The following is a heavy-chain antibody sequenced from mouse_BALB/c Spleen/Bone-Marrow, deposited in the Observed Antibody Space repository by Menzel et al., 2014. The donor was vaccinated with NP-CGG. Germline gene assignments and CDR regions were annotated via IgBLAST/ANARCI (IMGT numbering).Heavy chain of an antibody. CDR2: IWAGGST. J-gene: IGHJ2*01. D-gene: IGHD2-14*01. Sequence: VQLQESGPGLVAPSQSLSITCTVSGSPLTSYGVHWVRQPPGKGLEWLGVIWAGGSTNYNSALMSRLSISKDNSKSQVFLKMNSLQTDDTAMYYCARGGVRRGNYFDYWGQGTTLTVSS. CDR3: ARGGVRRGNYFDY. V-gene: IGHV2-9*02. CDR1: GSPLTSYG.